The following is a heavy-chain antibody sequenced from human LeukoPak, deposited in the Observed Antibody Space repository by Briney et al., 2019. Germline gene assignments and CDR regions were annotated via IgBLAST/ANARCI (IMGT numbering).Heavy chain of an antibody. CDR3: ARDNSVGDNAWWFDP. CDR2: INPTGGST. V-gene: IGHV1-46*01. D-gene: IGHD1-26*01. Sequence: ASVKVSCKASGYTFTSYCMHWVRQAPGQGLEWMGLINPTGGSTGYAQKFQGRVTMTRGMSTSTDYMELSSLRSEDTAIYYCARDNSVGDNAWWFDPWGQGTLVTVSS. CDR1: GYTFTSYC. J-gene: IGHJ5*02.